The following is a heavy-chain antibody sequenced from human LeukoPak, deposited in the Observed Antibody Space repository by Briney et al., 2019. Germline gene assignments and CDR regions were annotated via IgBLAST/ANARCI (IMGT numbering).Heavy chain of an antibody. J-gene: IGHJ4*02. Sequence: GGSLRLSCAASGFSFSDYAMHWVRQAPGKGLEWVTVVWFDGGNRYYADSVKGRFSISRDNSKNTVYLQMNSLTTEDTAVYYCARGHYEGPYYDILAGYYGFDFWGLGTLVTVSS. V-gene: IGHV3-30*04. CDR3: ARGHYEGPYYDILAGYYGFDF. CDR1: GFSFSDYA. D-gene: IGHD3-9*01. CDR2: VWFDGGNR.